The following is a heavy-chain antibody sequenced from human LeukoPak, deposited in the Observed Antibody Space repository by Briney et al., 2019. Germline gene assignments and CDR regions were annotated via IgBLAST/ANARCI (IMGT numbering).Heavy chain of an antibody. CDR2: ISGSGGST. D-gene: IGHD5-18*01. V-gene: IGHV3-23*01. Sequence: GGSLRLSCAASGFTFSNYAMSWVRQAPGKGLEWVSAISGSGGSTYYADSVKGRFTISRDNSKSTLYLQMNSLRAEDTAVYYCAKDLSSGYSYGYINYWGQGTLVTVSS. CDR1: GFTFSNYA. J-gene: IGHJ4*02. CDR3: AKDLSSGYSYGYINY.